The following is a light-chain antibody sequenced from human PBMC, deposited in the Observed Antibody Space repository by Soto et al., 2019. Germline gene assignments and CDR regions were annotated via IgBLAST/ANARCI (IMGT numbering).Light chain of an antibody. Sequence: ALTQSPGTVSSSTGERATLSCRASQAVSSNYLAWYQQKPGQAPRLLISGASGRATGVPDRFSGSGSGTEFTLTIDRLESEDFAVYFCQQYGDLPWTFGQGTKVDIK. J-gene: IGKJ1*01. CDR2: GAS. CDR1: QAVSSNY. CDR3: QQYGDLPWT. V-gene: IGKV3-20*01.